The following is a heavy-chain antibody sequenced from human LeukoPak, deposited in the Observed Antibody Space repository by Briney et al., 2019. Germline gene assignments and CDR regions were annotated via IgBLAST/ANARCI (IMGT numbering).Heavy chain of an antibody. D-gene: IGHD3-10*01. Sequence: PGGSLRLSCAASGFTFSSYSMNWVRQAPGRGPEYVAGIWFDESSQRYADSVEGRFTISRDNSKNTVFLQMRSVRVEDTAVYFCARAGRGRDTSHYYFDSWGRGTQVSVSS. J-gene: IGHJ4*02. CDR2: IWFDESSQ. CDR1: GFTFSSYS. CDR3: ARAGRGRDTSHYYFDS. V-gene: IGHV3-33*08.